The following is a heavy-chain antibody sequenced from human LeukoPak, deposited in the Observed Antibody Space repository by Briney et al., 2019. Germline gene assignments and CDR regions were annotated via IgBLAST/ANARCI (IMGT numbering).Heavy chain of an antibody. J-gene: IGHJ1*01. D-gene: IGHD5-12*01. Sequence: GASVKASCKASGYTFTGYYIHWVRQAPGQGLEWMGWINPNSGGTNYAQKFQGRVTMTRDTSITTAYMDLSRLTSDDTAVYYCVRDRGYSGYEPGYFQHWGQGTLVIVSS. V-gene: IGHV1-2*02. CDR3: VRDRGYSGYEPGYFQH. CDR2: INPNSGGT. CDR1: GYTFTGYY.